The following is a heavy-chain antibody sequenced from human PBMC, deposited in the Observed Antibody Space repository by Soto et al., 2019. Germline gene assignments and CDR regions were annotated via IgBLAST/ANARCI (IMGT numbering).Heavy chain of an antibody. CDR3: AREVEQQLDKGDYYYYGMDV. J-gene: IGHJ6*02. V-gene: IGHV1-2*04. CDR2: INPSSGGT. Sequence: ASVKVSCKASGYTFTGYYMHWVRQAPGQGLEWMGWINPSSGGTNYAQKFQGWVTMTRDTSISTAYMELSRLRSDDTAVYYCAREVEQQLDKGDYYYYGMDVWGQGTTVTVSS. D-gene: IGHD6-13*01. CDR1: GYTFTGYY.